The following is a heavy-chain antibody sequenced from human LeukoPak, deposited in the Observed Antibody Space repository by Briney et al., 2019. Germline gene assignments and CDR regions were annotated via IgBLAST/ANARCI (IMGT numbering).Heavy chain of an antibody. D-gene: IGHD3-22*01. CDR1: GFTFSSYS. Sequence: GGPLRLSCAASGFTFSSYSMNWVRQAPGKGLEWVSSISSSSSYIYYADSVKGRFTISRDNAKNSLYLQMNSLRAEDTAVYYCARDLPDSSGYFSNFDYWGQGTLVTVSS. J-gene: IGHJ4*02. CDR2: ISSSSSYI. V-gene: IGHV3-21*01. CDR3: ARDLPDSSGYFSNFDY.